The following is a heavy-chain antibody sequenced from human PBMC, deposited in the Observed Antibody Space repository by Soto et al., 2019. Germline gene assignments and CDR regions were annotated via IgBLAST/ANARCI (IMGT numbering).Heavy chain of an antibody. D-gene: IGHD6-13*01. CDR1: GYTFTSYG. Sequence: EASVKVSCKASGYTFTSYGISWVRQAPGQGLEWMAWINPYNGNTKYAEKFLGRVTVTTDTSTATAYMEVRSLTSDDTAVFYCARVGVGLAAPRVWPYWGQGTPVTVSS. V-gene: IGHV1-18*01. CDR2: INPYNGNT. CDR3: ARVGVGLAAPRVWPY. J-gene: IGHJ4*02.